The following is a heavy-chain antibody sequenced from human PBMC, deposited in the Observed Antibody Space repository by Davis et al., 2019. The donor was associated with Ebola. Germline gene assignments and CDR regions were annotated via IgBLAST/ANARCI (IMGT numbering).Heavy chain of an antibody. V-gene: IGHV3-30*04. CDR3: ARLDTYDSSGYYHPFAFDI. J-gene: IGHJ3*02. D-gene: IGHD3-22*01. CDR1: GFTFSSYA. CDR2: ISYDGSNK. Sequence: PGGSLRLSCAASGFTFSSYAMHWVRQAPGKGLEWVAVISYDGSNKYYADSVKGRFTISRDNSKNTLYLQMNSLRAEDTAVYYCARLDTYDSSGYYHPFAFDIWGQGTMVTVSS.